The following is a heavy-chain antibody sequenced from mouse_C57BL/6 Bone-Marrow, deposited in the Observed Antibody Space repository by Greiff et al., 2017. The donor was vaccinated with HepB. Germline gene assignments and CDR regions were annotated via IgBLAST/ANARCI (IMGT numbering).Heavy chain of an antibody. D-gene: IGHD2-1*01. CDR3: ASLPYGSYVIRFDY. CDR2: IYPGSGST. J-gene: IGHJ2*01. CDR1: GYTFTSYW. V-gene: IGHV1-55*01. Sequence: VQLQQPGAELVKPGASVKMSCKASGYTFTSYWITWVKQRPGQGLEWIGDIYPGSGSTNYNEKFKSKATLTVDTSSSTAYLQLSSLTSENSAVYYCASLPYGSYVIRFDYWRQGTTLTVSS.